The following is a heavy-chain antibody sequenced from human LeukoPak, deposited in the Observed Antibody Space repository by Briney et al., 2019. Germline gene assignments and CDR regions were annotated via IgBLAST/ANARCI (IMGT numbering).Heavy chain of an antibody. CDR1: GFTFSSYG. D-gene: IGHD3-22*01. CDR3: ARVRYYYDSSGHMDV. V-gene: IGHV3-33*01. J-gene: IGHJ6*02. Sequence: GGSLRLSCAASGFTFSSYGMHWVRQAPGKGLEWVAVIWYDGSNKYYADSVKGRFTISRDNSKNTLYLQMDSLRAEDTAVYYCARVRYYYDSSGHMDVWGQGTTVTVSS. CDR2: IWYDGSNK.